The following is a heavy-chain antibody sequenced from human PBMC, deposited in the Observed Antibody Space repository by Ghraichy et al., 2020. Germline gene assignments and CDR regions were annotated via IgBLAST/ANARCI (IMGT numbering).Heavy chain of an antibody. Sequence: SETLSLTCTVSGGSISSYYWSWIRQPPGKGLEWIGYIYYSGSTNYNPSLKSRVTISVDTSKNQFSLKLSSVTAADTAVYYCARDQIAAAGTVGYWGQGTLVTVSS. V-gene: IGHV4-59*01. CDR2: IYYSGST. CDR1: GGSISSYY. CDR3: ARDQIAAAGTVGY. J-gene: IGHJ4*02. D-gene: IGHD6-13*01.